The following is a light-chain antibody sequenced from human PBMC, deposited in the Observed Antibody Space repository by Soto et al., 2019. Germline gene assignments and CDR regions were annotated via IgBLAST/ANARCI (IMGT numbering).Light chain of an antibody. CDR1: TGAVTSGYY. J-gene: IGLJ2*01. CDR2: STS. CDR3: LLYYGGAQLV. V-gene: IGLV7-43*01. Sequence: QNVVTQEPSLTVSPGGTVTLTCASSTGAVTSGYYPNWFQQKPGQAPRALISSTSNKHSWTPAGFSGSLLGGKAALTLSGVQPEDEDEYYCLLYYGGAQLVFGGGTKLTVL.